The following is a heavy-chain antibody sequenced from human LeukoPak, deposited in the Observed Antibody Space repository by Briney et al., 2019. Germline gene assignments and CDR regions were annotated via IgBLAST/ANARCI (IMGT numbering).Heavy chain of an antibody. CDR1: GASISSYY. Sequence: SETLSLTCSVSGASISSYYWGWIRQPPGKGLEWIGRIYTSGSTNYNPSLKSRVTISVDTSKNQFSLKLSSVTAADTAVYYCARGGRGRGYKDPTGAFDIWGQGTMVTVSS. J-gene: IGHJ3*02. V-gene: IGHV4-4*08. CDR2: IYTSGST. D-gene: IGHD3-22*01. CDR3: ARGGRGRGYKDPTGAFDI.